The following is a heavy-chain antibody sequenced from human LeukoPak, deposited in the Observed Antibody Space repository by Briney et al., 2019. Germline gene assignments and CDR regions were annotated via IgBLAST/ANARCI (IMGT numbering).Heavy chain of an antibody. V-gene: IGHV3-11*04. Sequence: PGGSLRLSCAASGFTFSDYYMSWIRQAPGKGLEWVSYISSSGSTIYYADSVKGRFTISRDNAKNSLYLQMNSLRDEDTAVYYCARRELLPTYYYYYGMDVWGQGTTVTVSS. CDR3: ARRELLPTYYYYYGMDV. J-gene: IGHJ6*02. D-gene: IGHD3-10*01. CDR1: GFTFSDYY. CDR2: ISSSGSTI.